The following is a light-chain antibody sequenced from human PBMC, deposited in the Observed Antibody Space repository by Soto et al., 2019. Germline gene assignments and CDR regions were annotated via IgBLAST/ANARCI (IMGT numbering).Light chain of an antibody. Sequence: QSVLTQPASVSGSPGQSITISCTGTSSDVGGYNYVSWYQQHPGKAPKLMIYEVSNRPSGVSNRFSGSKSDNTASLTISGLQAEDEADYYCSSFTTSSTYVFGPGTKLTVL. CDR3: SSFTTSSTYV. V-gene: IGLV2-14*01. CDR2: EVS. J-gene: IGLJ1*01. CDR1: SSDVGGYNY.